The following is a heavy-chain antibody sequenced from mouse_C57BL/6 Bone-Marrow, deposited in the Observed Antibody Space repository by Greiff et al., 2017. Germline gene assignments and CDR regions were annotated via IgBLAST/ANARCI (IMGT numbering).Heavy chain of an antibody. CDR2: IYPGSGNT. J-gene: IGHJ4*01. CDR3: AREGGYYDYDDAMDY. Sequence: QVQLQQSGAELVRPGASVKLSCKASGYTFTDYYINWVKQRPGQGLEWIARIYPGSGNTYYNEKLKGKATLTAEKSSRTAYMQLRSLPSEDSAVYFCAREGGYYDYDDAMDYWGQGTSVTVSS. D-gene: IGHD2-4*01. CDR1: GYTFTDYY. V-gene: IGHV1-76*01.